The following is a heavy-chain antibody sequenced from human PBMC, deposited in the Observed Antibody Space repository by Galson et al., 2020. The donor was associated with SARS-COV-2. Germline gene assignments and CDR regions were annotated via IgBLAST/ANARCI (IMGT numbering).Heavy chain of an antibody. CDR1: GFTFSAYA. CDR2: MSYDGNNK. Sequence: TGGSLRLSCAASGFTFSAYAMHWVRQAPGKGLEWVAVMSYDGNNKYYTDSVKGRSTISRDNSKKNLYLQMNSLRAEDTAVYYCARDRDYYDSDGILDYWGQGTLVTVSS. D-gene: IGHD3-22*01. V-gene: IGHV3-30-3*01. CDR3: ARDRDYYDSDGILDY. J-gene: IGHJ4*02.